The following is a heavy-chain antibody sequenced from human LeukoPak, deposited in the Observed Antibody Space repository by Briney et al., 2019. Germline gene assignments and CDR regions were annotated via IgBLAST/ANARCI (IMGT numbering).Heavy chain of an antibody. D-gene: IGHD3-10*01. CDR3: ARQGAGVGGYYYGSGTFDY. V-gene: IGHV4-59*08. Sequence: SETLSLTCTVSGGSISSYYWSWIRRPPGKGLEWIGYIYYSGSTNYNPSLKSRVTISVDTSKNQFSLKLSSVTAADTAVYYCARQGAGVGGYYYGSGTFDYWGQGTLVTVSS. CDR1: GGSISSYY. J-gene: IGHJ4*02. CDR2: IYYSGST.